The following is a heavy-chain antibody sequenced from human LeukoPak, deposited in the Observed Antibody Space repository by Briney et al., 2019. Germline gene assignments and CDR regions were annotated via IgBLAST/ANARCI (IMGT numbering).Heavy chain of an antibody. CDR1: GYTFTCYY. CDR3: ARESDYYGSGSYYNTYNWFDP. CDR2: INPSGGST. J-gene: IGHJ5*02. D-gene: IGHD3-10*01. Sequence: ASVKVSCKASGYTFTCYYMHWVRQAPGQGLEWMGIINPSGGSTSYAQKFQGRVTMTRDTSTSTVYMELSSLRSEDTAVYYCARESDYYGSGSYYNTYNWFDPWGQGTLVTVSS. V-gene: IGHV1-46*01.